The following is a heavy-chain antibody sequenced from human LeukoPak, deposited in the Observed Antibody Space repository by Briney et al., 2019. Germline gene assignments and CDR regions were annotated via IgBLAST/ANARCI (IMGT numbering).Heavy chain of an antibody. D-gene: IGHD3-9*01. Sequence: PSETLSLTCTVSGGSISSYCWSWIRQPAGKGLEWIGRIYTSGSTNYNPSLKSRVTMSVDTSKNQFSLKLSSVTAADTAVYYCARGAYPVLRYFDWSQTYFDYWGQGTLITVSS. CDR2: IYTSGST. V-gene: IGHV4-4*07. CDR3: ARGAYPVLRYFDWSQTYFDY. CDR1: GGSISSYC. J-gene: IGHJ4*02.